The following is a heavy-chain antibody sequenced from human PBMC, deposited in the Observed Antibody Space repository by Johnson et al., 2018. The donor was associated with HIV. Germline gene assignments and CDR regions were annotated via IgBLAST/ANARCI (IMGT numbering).Heavy chain of an antibody. CDR2: ISYDGSNK. V-gene: IGHV3-30-3*01. CDR3: ARDKGRGAFDI. J-gene: IGHJ3*02. Sequence: QVQLVESGGGVVQPGRSLRLSCAASGFTFSSYALHWVRQAPGKGLEWVAVISYDGSNKYYADSVKGRFIISRDNSKNTLYLQMNSLRAEDTAVYYCARDKGRGAFDIWGQGTMVTVSS. CDR1: GFTFSSYA. D-gene: IGHD3-10*01.